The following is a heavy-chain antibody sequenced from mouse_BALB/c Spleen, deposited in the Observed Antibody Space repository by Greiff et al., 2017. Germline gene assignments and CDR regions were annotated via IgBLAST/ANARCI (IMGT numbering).Heavy chain of an antibody. CDR2: IHPSDSET. V-gene: IGHV1-61*01. D-gene: IGHD1-2*01. CDR3: ARVNYGYDYFDY. Sequence: QVQLQQSGAELVRPGASVKLSCKASGYSFTSYWMNWVKQRPGQGLEWIGMIHPSDSETRLNQKFKDKATLNVDKSSNTAYMQLSSLTSEDSAVYYCARVNYGYDYFDYWGQGTTLTVSS. CDR1: GYSFTSYW. J-gene: IGHJ2*01.